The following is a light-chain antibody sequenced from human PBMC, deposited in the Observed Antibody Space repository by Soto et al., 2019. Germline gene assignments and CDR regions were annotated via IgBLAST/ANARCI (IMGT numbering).Light chain of an antibody. V-gene: IGKV3-15*01. J-gene: IGKJ4*01. Sequence: EIVMTQSPATLSVSPGESANLSCRASQSVSNNLAWYQQKPGQAPRLLIYHASTGATGIPARFSGSGSGTVHTLTISSVQSEDFAVYYCQQYNEWPITFGGWTKLLIK. CDR3: QQYNEWPIT. CDR1: QSVSNN. CDR2: HAS.